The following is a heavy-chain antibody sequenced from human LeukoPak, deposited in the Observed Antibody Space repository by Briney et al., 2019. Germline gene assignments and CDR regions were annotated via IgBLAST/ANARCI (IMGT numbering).Heavy chain of an antibody. CDR2: IYQSGST. CDR3: ARDALASTGGWFDP. Sequence: PSETLSLTCTVSGGSISSYYWSWIRQPPGKGLEWIGSIYQSGSTYYNPSLKSQVTISVDTSKNYFSLKLISVTAADTAVYYCARDALASTGGWFDPWGQGTLVTVSS. D-gene: IGHD3-3*02. CDR1: GGSISSYY. V-gene: IGHV4-59*12. J-gene: IGHJ5*02.